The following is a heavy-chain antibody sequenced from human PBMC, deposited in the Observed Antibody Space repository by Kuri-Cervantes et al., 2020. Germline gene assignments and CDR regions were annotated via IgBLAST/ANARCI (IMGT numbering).Heavy chain of an antibody. J-gene: IGHJ4*02. D-gene: IGHD5-12*01. CDR1: GYTFTSYG. V-gene: IGHV1-18*01. CDR3: ARDFSREYRGYDWDDYFDY. CDR2: ISAYNGNT. Sequence: ASVKVSCKASGYTFTSYGISWVRQAPGQGLEWMGWISAYNGNTNYAQKFQGRVTITADDSTSTDYMELSSLSSDDTAVYYCARDFSREYRGYDWDDYFDYWGQGTMVTVSS.